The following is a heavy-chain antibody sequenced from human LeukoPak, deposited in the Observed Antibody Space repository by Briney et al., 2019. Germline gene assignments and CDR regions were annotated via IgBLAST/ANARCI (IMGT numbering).Heavy chain of an antibody. Sequence: GSLRLSCAASGFTVSSNYMSWVRQAPGKGLEWVSIIYSAGRTYYADSVKGRFTISRDNSKNTLYLQMNRLRAEDTAVYYCALTRMSAFDIWGQGTMVTVSS. CDR3: ALTRMSAFDI. CDR1: GFTVSSNY. J-gene: IGHJ3*02. CDR2: IYSAGRT. V-gene: IGHV3-53*01.